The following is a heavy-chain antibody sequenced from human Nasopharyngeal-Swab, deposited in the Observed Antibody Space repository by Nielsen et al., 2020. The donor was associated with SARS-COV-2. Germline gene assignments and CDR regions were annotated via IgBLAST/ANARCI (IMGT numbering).Heavy chain of an antibody. CDR2: VYYSGST. CDR1: GGSISSYY. V-gene: IGHV4-59*13. Sequence: SETLSLTCTVSGGSISSYYWSWIRQPPGEGLEWIGYVYYSGSTNYNPSLKSRVTISVDTSKNQFSLKLTSVTAADTAVYYCARDRGWDYGGNWGYAFDIWGQGTMVTVSS. CDR3: ARDRGWDYGGNWGYAFDI. D-gene: IGHD4-23*01. J-gene: IGHJ3*02.